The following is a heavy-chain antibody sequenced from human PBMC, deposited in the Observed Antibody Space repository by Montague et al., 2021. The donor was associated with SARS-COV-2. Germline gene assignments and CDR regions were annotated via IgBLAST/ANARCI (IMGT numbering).Heavy chain of an antibody. V-gene: IGHV4-59*01. CDR1: GGSISSYY. J-gene: IGHJ4*02. CDR3: ARVFPRWLQFDPYFDY. D-gene: IGHD5-24*01. Sequence: SETLSLTCTVSGGSISSYYWSWIRQPPGKGLEWIGYIYYSGSTNXNPSLKSRVTISVDTSKNQFSLKLSSVTAAGTAVYYCARVFPRWLQFDPYFDYWGQGTLITVSS. CDR2: IYYSGST.